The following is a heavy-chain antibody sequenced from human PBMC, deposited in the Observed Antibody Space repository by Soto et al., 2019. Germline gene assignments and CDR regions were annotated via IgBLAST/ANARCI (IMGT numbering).Heavy chain of an antibody. J-gene: IGHJ4*02. Sequence: GGSLRLSYAASGFTFSTYAMSWVRQAPGKGLEWVSAISGSGGNTYYADSVKGRFTISRDNSKNTLYLQMNSLRAEDTAVYFCARAHSSSWTSFDYWGQGTLVTVSS. CDR3: ARAHSSSWTSFDY. D-gene: IGHD6-13*01. V-gene: IGHV3-23*01. CDR1: GFTFSTYA. CDR2: ISGSGGNT.